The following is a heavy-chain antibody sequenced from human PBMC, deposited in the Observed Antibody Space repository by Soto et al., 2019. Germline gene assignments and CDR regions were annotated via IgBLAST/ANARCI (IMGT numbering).Heavy chain of an antibody. Sequence: VKGWRKASGGGVSISPISWVRQATGEGRERMGGSIRICGRGNYAEKFQGRVTKTAEESTSGAYRELSSLRSEDTAVYYCARSGYYSDSSCYYFEAAPFDYSGQGPLVTLSS. D-gene: IGHD3-22*01. CDR3: ARSGYYSDSSCYYFEAAPFDY. CDR1: GGGVSISP. J-gene: IGHJ4*02. CDR2: SIRICGRG. V-gene: IGHV1-69*13.